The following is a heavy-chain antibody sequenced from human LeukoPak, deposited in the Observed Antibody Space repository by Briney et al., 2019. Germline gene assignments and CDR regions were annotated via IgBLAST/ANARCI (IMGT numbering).Heavy chain of an antibody. Sequence: SETLSLTCAVYGGSFSGYYWSWIRQSPGKGLEWIGEVDHSGRTNYNPSLKSRLTMSVDTSKNQFSLKLTSVTAADTAVYYCARVPPPGATAYGAVDYWGRGTLVTVSS. D-gene: IGHD3-16*01. J-gene: IGHJ4*02. CDR3: ARVPPPGATAYGAVDY. V-gene: IGHV4-34*01. CDR1: GGSFSGYY. CDR2: VDHSGRT.